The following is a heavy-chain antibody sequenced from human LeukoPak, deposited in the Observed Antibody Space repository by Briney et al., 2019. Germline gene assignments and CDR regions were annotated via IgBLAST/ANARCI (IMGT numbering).Heavy chain of an antibody. J-gene: IGHJ6*02. V-gene: IGHV3-43*02. CDR3: AKEKSYVVRGVHYYYYGMDV. Sequence: GGSLRLSCAASGFTFDDYAMHWVRQAPGKGLERVSLVSGDGGSTYYADSVKGRFTISRDNSKNSLYLQMNSLRTEDTALYYCAKEKSYVVRGVHYYYYGMDVWGQGTTVTVSS. CDR2: VSGDGGST. D-gene: IGHD3-10*01. CDR1: GFTFDDYA.